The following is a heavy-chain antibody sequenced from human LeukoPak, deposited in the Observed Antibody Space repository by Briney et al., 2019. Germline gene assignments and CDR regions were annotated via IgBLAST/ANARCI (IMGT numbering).Heavy chain of an antibody. CDR3: AKLPGIAAAVWGDGMDV. J-gene: IGHJ6*02. Sequence: PGGSLRLSCTASGFTFSSYAMSWVRQAPGKGLEWVSAISGSGGSTYYADSVKGRFTISRDNSKNTLYLQMNSLRAEDTAVYYCAKLPGIAAAVWGDGMDVWGQGTTVTGSS. D-gene: IGHD6-13*01. CDR1: GFTFSSYA. V-gene: IGHV3-23*01. CDR2: ISGSGGST.